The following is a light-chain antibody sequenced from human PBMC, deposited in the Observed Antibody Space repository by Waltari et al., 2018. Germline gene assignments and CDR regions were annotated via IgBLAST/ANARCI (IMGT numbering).Light chain of an antibody. CDR3: QQYRTWAVT. CDR1: QNIGSN. CDR2: GAS. J-gene: IGKJ4*01. V-gene: IGKV3-15*01. Sequence: VVMTQSPAPVSVSPGERVTLSCRSSQNIGSNLAWFQQKRGQPPRLLIYGASIRATGIPARVSGSVSGTEFTLTISSLQSEDFAVYHCQQYRTWAVTFGGGTKVELK.